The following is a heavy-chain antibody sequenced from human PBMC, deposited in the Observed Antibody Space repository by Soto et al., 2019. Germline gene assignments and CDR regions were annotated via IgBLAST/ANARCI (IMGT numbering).Heavy chain of an antibody. CDR1: GGTFSSYT. Sequence: QVQLVQSGAEVKKPGSSVKVSCKASGGTFSSYTISWVRQAPGQGLEWMGRIIPILGIANYAQKFQGRVTITADKSTSTAYMELSSLRAEDTAVYYCARDLTTVTTSDYWGQGTLVTVSS. V-gene: IGHV1-69*08. D-gene: IGHD4-17*01. J-gene: IGHJ4*02. CDR2: IIPILGIA. CDR3: ARDLTTVTTSDY.